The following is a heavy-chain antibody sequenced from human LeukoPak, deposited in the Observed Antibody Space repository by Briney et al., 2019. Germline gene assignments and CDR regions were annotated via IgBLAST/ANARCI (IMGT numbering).Heavy chain of an antibody. CDR3: ARFDSGYDFGFDY. CDR1: GGSISSYY. J-gene: IGHJ4*02. D-gene: IGHD5-12*01. Sequence: SETLSLTCTVSGGSISSYYWSWIRQPPGKGLEWIGYIYYSGSTNYNPSLKSRVTISVDTSKNQFSLKLSSVTAADTAVYYCARFDSGYDFGFDYWGQGTLVTVSS. V-gene: IGHV4-59*01. CDR2: IYYSGST.